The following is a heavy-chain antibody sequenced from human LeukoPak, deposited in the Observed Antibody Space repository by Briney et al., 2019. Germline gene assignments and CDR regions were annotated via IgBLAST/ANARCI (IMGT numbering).Heavy chain of an antibody. Sequence: QVRLQESGPGLVKPSQTLPLTCTVSGGSISSSSYYWGWIRQPPGKGLEWIGSTYYNPSLRSRVTISVDTSKNQFSLKLSSVTAADTAVYYCARLIMITFGGVIVNFYFDYWGQGTLVTVSS. CDR3: ARLIMITFGGVIVNFYFDY. CDR2: ST. CDR1: GGSISSSSYY. V-gene: IGHV4-39*01. D-gene: IGHD3-16*02. J-gene: IGHJ4*02.